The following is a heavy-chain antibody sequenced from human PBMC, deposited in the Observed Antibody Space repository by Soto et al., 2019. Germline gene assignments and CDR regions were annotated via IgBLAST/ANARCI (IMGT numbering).Heavy chain of an antibody. J-gene: IGHJ6*02. D-gene: IGHD2-2*01. CDR2: INPNSGGT. CDR3: ARELPPSRNYYYYYGMDV. Sequence: QVQLVQSGAEVKKPGASVKVSCKASGYTFTGYYMHCVRQAPGQGLEWMGWINPNSGGTNYAQKFQGWVTMTRDTSISTAYMERSRLRSDDTAVYYCARELPPSRNYYYYYGMDVWGQGTTVTVSS. CDR1: GYTFTGYY. V-gene: IGHV1-2*04.